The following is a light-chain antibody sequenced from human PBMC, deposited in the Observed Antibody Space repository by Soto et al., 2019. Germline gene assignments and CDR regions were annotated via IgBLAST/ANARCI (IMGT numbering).Light chain of an antibody. CDR3: SSYTRAKTYV. Sequence: LTQPASGSGSPGQPITISCTGTTSATGAYNMVSWYQHHPRKAPHLMIYEVTNQPSGISNRFSASKSGNTACPTISGLQAEDEGDSSCSSYTRAKTYVFGTGTKVTLL. J-gene: IGLJ1*01. CDR1: TSATGAYNM. CDR2: EVT. V-gene: IGLV2-14*01.